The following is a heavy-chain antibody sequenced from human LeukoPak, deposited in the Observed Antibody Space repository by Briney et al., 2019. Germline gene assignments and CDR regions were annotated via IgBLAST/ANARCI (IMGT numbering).Heavy chain of an antibody. D-gene: IGHD6-19*01. CDR2: IYYDVRT. J-gene: IGHJ5*01. Sequence: SETLSLTCAVSGASISSYFRSWIRQPPGEGLEWIGYIYYDVRTNYNPSLKSRVTISIDTSKNQFSLNLRSVTAADTAVYYCAGPERNSGWFDYWGQGTLVTVSS. CDR3: AGPERNSGWFDY. V-gene: IGHV4-59*03. CDR1: GASISSYF.